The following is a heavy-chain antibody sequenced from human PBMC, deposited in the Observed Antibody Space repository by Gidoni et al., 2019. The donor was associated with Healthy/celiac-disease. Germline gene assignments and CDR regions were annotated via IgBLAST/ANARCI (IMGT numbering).Heavy chain of an antibody. J-gene: IGHJ4*02. CDR3: ARDVITFGGVIVKFDY. D-gene: IGHD3-16*02. Sequence: QVQLQESGPGLVKPSETLSLTCPVSGGSISSYYWSWIRQPAGKGLEWIGRIYTSGSTNYNPSLKSRVTMSVDTSKNQFSLKLSSVTAADTAVYYCARDVITFGGVIVKFDYWGQGTLVTVSS. CDR2: IYTSGST. CDR1: GGSISSYY. V-gene: IGHV4-4*07.